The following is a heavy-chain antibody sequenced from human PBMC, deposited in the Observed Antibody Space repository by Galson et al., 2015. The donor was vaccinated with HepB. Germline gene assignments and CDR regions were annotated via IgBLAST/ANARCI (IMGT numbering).Heavy chain of an antibody. Sequence: SLRLSCAASGFTFSSYSMNWVRQAPGKGLEWVSYISSSSSTIYYADSVKGRFTISRDNAKNSLYLQMNSLRAEDTAVYYCARDERLRGATFDYWGQGTLVTVSS. CDR1: GFTFSSYS. V-gene: IGHV3-48*01. D-gene: IGHD3-10*01. CDR3: ARDERLRGATFDY. CDR2: ISSSSSTI. J-gene: IGHJ4*02.